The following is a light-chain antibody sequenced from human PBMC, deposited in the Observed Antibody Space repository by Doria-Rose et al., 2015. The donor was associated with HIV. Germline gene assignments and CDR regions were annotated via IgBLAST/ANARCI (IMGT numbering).Light chain of an antibody. CDR1: QSVSANY. CDR3: HQYASSRT. CDR2: GAS. V-gene: IGKV3-20*01. J-gene: IGKJ1*01. Sequence: TQSPGTLSLSPGERATLSCRASQSVSANYLAWYQQRPGQSPRLLIHGASSGATDIPDRFSGSGSGTDFTLTISRLEPEDFAVYYCHQYASSRTFGQGTKVEIK.